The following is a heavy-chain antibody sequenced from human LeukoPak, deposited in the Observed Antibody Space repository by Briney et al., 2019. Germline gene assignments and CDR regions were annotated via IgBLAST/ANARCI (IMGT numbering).Heavy chain of an antibody. V-gene: IGHV3-7*01. J-gene: IGHJ6*03. CDR2: IKQDGREK. Sequence: PGGSLRLSCAASGFTFSSYSMSWVRQAAGKGLGWVANIKQDGREKYYVDSVKGRFTISRDNAKNSLYLQMNSLRAEDTAVYYCARDEVYAHIYSYYYYMDVWGKGTTVTVSS. CDR3: ARDEVYAHIYSYYYYMDV. D-gene: IGHD2-8*01. CDR1: GFTFSSYS.